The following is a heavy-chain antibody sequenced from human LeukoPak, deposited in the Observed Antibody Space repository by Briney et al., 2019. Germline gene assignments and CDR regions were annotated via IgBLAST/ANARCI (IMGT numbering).Heavy chain of an antibody. CDR3: ARLESTEGTLY. CDR2: MNPNSGNT. J-gene: IGHJ4*02. D-gene: IGHD5/OR15-5a*01. CDR1: GYTFTSYD. Sequence: ASVKVSCKASGYTFTSYDINWVRQATGQGLEWMGWMNPNSGNTGYAQKFQGRVTITRNTSISTAYTELSSLRAEDTAVYYCARLESTEGTLYWGQGTLVTVSS. V-gene: IGHV1-8*03.